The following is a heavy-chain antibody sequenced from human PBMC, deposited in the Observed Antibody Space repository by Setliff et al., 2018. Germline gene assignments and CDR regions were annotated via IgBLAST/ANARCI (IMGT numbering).Heavy chain of an antibody. CDR2: IKQDGSDK. CDR1: GFTFSDYA. Sequence: GGSLRLSCAASGFTFSDYAMSWVRQAPGKGLEWVANIKQDGSDKYYVDSVKGRFTISRDNAKNSLYLQMNSLRAEDTAVYYCARLRKDYGDYYYFDYWGQGTLVTVSS. D-gene: IGHD4-17*01. V-gene: IGHV3-7*01. J-gene: IGHJ4*02. CDR3: ARLRKDYGDYYYFDY.